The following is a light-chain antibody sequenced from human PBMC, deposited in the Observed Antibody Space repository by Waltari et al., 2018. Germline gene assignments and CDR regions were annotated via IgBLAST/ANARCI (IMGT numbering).Light chain of an antibody. V-gene: IGKV3-20*01. J-gene: IGKJ1*01. CDR1: QSIGKY. CDR3: QNHERLPAT. Sequence: EVVLTQSPGTLSLSPGERATLSCRASQSIGKYLVWYQQRPGQAPRLLIYAAYTRATGIPDRFSGSGYGTDFSLTISRLEPEDFAVYYCQNHERLPATFGQGTKVEIK. CDR2: AAY.